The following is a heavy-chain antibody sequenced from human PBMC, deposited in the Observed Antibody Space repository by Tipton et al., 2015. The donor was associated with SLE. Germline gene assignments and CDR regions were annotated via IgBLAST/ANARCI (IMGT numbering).Heavy chain of an antibody. CDR3: AEDLGWEVGATST. Sequence: SLRLSCAASGLTLKNHAMSWVRQAPGKGLVWVSTIGDKYAESVKGRFTISRDDSRDTLHLQMNSLRVDDTAVYYCAEDLGWEVGATSTRGQGTLVTVSS. CDR1: GLTLKNHA. V-gene: IGHV3-23*01. D-gene: IGHD1-26*01. CDR2: IGD. J-gene: IGHJ4*02.